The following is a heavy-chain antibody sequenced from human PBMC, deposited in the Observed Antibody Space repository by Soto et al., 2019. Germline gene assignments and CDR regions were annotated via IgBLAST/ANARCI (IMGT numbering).Heavy chain of an antibody. V-gene: IGHV1-2*02. Sequence: ASVKVSCKASGYTFTGHYIHWVRQAPEQGPEWMGEIGPESGATRYAQKFQGRVTMTMDMSITTVYMELSNLSPDDTAVYYCGRGRRGQIVVFYWAQGTPVTVSS. CDR3: GRGRRGQIVVFY. CDR2: IGPESGAT. J-gene: IGHJ4*02. D-gene: IGHD1-26*01. CDR1: GYTFTGHY.